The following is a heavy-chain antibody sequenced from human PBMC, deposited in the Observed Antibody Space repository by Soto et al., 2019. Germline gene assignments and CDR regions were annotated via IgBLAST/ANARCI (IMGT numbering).Heavy chain of an antibody. CDR3: ARDRGYYGMDV. Sequence: PSETLSLTCAVSGGSTSSGGYSWSWIRQPPGKGLEWIGYIYHSGSTYYNPSLKSRVTISVDRSKNQFSLKLSSVTAADTAVYYCARDRGYYGMDVWGQGTTVTVSS. V-gene: IGHV4-30-2*01. CDR1: GGSTSSGGYS. CDR2: IYHSGST. J-gene: IGHJ6*02.